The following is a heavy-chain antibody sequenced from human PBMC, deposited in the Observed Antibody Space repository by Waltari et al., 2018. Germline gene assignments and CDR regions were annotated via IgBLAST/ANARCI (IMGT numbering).Heavy chain of an antibody. CDR2: ISGSGGSK. Sequence: EVQLLESGGGLVQPGGTLRRSCAASGFLFTRYALRRFRPAQGQGWVSDISGSGGSKYYADSVKGRFTISRDNSKNTLYLQMNSLRAEDTAVYYCAKDRFQSLFWSGYSLYDYWGQGTLVTVSS. CDR3: AKDRFQSLFWSGYSLYDY. J-gene: IGHJ4*02. V-gene: IGHV3-23*01. CDR1: GFLFTRYA. D-gene: IGHD3-3*01.